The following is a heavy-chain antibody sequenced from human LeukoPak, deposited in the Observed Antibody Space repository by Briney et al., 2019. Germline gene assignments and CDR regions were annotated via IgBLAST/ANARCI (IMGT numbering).Heavy chain of an antibody. CDR3: AREGGSYDRSLPVD. D-gene: IGHD3-10*01. Sequence: PGGSLRLSCGASGFTFIKYWMSWVRQAPGKGLEWVANIKKDGSEKYYVDSVKGRFTISRDNGKNSLYLQMNSLRAEDTAVYYCAREGGSYDRSLPVDWGQGTLVTVSS. CDR2: IKKDGSEK. CDR1: GFTFIKYW. V-gene: IGHV3-7*01. J-gene: IGHJ4*02.